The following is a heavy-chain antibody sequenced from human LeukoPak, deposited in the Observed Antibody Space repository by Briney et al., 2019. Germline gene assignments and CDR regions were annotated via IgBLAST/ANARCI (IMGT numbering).Heavy chain of an antibody. D-gene: IGHD3-10*01. CDR1: GGTFSSYA. J-gene: IGHJ6*02. CDR2: IIPIFGTA. V-gene: IGHV1-69*01. Sequence: ASVKVSCKASGGTFSSYAISWVRQAPGQGLEWMGGIIPIFGTANYAQKLQGRVTITADESTSTAYMELSSLRSEDTAVYYCARDRGVYYYGSGSGYYYGMDVWGQGTTVTVSS. CDR3: ARDRGVYYYGSGSGYYYGMDV.